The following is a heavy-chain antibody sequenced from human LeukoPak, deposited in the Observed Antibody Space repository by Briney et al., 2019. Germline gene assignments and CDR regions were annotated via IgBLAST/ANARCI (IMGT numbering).Heavy chain of an antibody. Sequence: TTGGSLRLSCAASGFTFSSYSMNWVRQAPGKGLEWVSSISSSSSYIYYADPVKGRFTISRDNAKNSLYLQMNSLRAGDTAVYYCAKSGTRATHVHGYFDYWGQGTLVTVSS. V-gene: IGHV3-21*04. J-gene: IGHJ4*02. CDR2: ISSSSSYI. CDR3: AKSGTRATHVHGYFDY. D-gene: IGHD1-26*01. CDR1: GFTFSSYS.